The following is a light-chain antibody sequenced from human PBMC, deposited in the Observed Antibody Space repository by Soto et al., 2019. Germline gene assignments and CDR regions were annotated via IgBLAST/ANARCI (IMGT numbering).Light chain of an antibody. CDR2: KAS. V-gene: IGKV1-5*03. CDR1: QTISSW. Sequence: DIQMTQSPSTLSASVGDRVTITCRASQTISSWLAWYQQKPGKAPKLLIYKASTLKSGVPSRFSGSGSGTDFTLTISRLEPEDFAVYYCQQFRTFGQGTKVDI. CDR3: QQFRT. J-gene: IGKJ1*01.